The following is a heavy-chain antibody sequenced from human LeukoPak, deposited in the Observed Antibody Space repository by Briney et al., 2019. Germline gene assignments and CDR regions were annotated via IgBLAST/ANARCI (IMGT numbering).Heavy chain of an antibody. D-gene: IGHD6-13*01. Sequence: GESLKISCKGSGYSFSTYRISWVRQMPGEGLEWMGKIDPSDLYTDYSPSFQGHVTISADTSISTAFLQWSSLKTSDTAIYYCASSIAAAGIGQNTFDIWGQGTVVAVSS. CDR1: GYSFSTYR. V-gene: IGHV5-10-1*01. CDR3: ASSIAAAGIGQNTFDI. J-gene: IGHJ3*02. CDR2: IDPSDLYT.